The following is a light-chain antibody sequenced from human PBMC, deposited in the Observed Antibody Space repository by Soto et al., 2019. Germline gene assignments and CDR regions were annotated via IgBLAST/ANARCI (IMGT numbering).Light chain of an antibody. V-gene: IGKV3-15*01. CDR3: QQYNNWPWT. J-gene: IGKJ1*01. CDR1: QSVNSR. Sequence: EIVMTQSPATLSVSPGERATLSCRASQSVNSRLAWYQQKPGQTPRLLIYDASTRATGIPTRFSGSGSWTDFTLTISSLQSEDFAVYYCQQYNNWPWTFGQGSKVDIK. CDR2: DAS.